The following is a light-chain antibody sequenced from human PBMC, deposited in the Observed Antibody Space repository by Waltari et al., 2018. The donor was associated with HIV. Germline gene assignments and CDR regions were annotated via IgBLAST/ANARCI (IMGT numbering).Light chain of an antibody. Sequence: PPSASGSPGQSVTISCTGTSSDVGGYNYVSWYQQHPGKAPKVMIYEVTKRPSGVPDRFSGSKSGNTASLTVSGLQTEDEADYYCSSYAGSNNWLFGGGTKVTVL. CDR2: EVT. CDR3: SSYAGSNNWL. J-gene: IGLJ3*02. V-gene: IGLV2-8*01. CDR1: SSDVGGYNY.